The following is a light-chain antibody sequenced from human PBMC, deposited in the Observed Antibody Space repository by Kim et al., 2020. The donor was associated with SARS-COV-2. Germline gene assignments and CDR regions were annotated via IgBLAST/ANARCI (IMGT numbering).Light chain of an antibody. CDR2: SDD. CDR1: RSNIGSNA. J-gene: IGLJ2*01. V-gene: IGLV1-44*01. CDR3: AAWDDSLNGVI. Sequence: ELTQPPSASGTPGQRVTISCSGNRSNIGSNAVNWYQQLPGTAPKLLIYSDDHRPSGVPDRFSGSKSGTSASLAISGLQSEDEADYYCAAWDDSLNGVIFGGGTQLTVL.